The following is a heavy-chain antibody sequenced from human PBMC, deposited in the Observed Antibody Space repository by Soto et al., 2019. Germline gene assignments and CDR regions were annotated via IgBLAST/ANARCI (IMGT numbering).Heavy chain of an antibody. D-gene: IGHD2-21*02. CDR1: GYTFTGYY. Sequence: GASVKVSCKASGYTFTGYYMHWVRQAPGQGLEWMGWINPNSGGTNYAQKFQGWVTMTRDTSISTAYMELSRLRSDDTAVYYCARGDPTGGYCGGDCYYYYYYGMDVWGQGTTVTVS. V-gene: IGHV1-2*04. J-gene: IGHJ6*02. CDR2: INPNSGGT. CDR3: ARGDPTGGYCGGDCYYYYYYGMDV.